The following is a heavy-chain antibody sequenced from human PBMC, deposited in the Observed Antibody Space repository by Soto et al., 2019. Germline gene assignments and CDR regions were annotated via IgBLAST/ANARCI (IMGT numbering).Heavy chain of an antibody. Sequence: GASVKVSCKASGYTFTSYAMHWVLQAPGQRLEWMGWINAGNGNTKYSQKFQGRVTITRDTSASTAYMELSSLRSEDTAVYYCARALAARNWFDPWGQGTLVTVSS. CDR1: GYTFTSYA. CDR2: INAGNGNT. V-gene: IGHV1-3*01. CDR3: ARALAARNWFDP. D-gene: IGHD6-13*01. J-gene: IGHJ5*02.